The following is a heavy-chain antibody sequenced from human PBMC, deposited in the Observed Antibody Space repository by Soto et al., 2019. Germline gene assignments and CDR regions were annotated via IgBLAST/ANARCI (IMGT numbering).Heavy chain of an antibody. Sequence: QVHLMQSGAEVKKPGSSVKVSCKASGGTFVSDAITWVRQAPGQGHEWVGRIIPIFGTTNYAQNLQGRVTISADKSTLTSYMELHSLTSDDTALYYCARDRTDSGYYTNWLDPWGQGTQVTVSS. CDR2: IIPIFGTT. D-gene: IGHD3-22*01. CDR3: ARDRTDSGYYTNWLDP. V-gene: IGHV1-69*06. J-gene: IGHJ5*02. CDR1: GGTFVSDA.